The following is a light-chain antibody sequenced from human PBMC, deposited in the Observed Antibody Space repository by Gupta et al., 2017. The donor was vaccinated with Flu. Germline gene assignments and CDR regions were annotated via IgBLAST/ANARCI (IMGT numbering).Light chain of an antibody. CDR1: CVGSKT. CDR2: DDS. J-gene: IGLJ1*01. Sequence: GQTTTSTWGGYCVGSKTVHWSQPTPGQAPVLLVHDDSSRRSAIPARFSGSNSGTTATLTITSVEAGDEADYYCQVWDDNNDNYVFGTGTRVTVL. V-gene: IGLV3-21*02. CDR3: QVWDDNNDNYV.